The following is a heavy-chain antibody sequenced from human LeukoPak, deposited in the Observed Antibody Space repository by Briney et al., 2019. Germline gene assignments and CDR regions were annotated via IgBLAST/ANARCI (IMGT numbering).Heavy chain of an antibody. CDR2: ISYDGSNK. J-gene: IGHJ4*02. CDR3: AKDMYSGWSYYFAY. V-gene: IGHV3-30*18. Sequence: GGSLRLSCAASGFTFSSYGMHWVRQAPGKGLEWVAVISYDGSNKYYADSVKGRFTISRDNSKNTLYLQMNSLRAEDTAVYYCAKDMYSGWSYYFAYWGQGTLVTVSS. D-gene: IGHD6-19*01. CDR1: GFTFSSYG.